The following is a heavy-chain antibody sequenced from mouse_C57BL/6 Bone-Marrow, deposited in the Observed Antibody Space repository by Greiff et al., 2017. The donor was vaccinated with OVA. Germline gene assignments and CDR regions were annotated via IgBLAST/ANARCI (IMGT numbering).Heavy chain of an antibody. Sequence: VQLQQSGPVLVKPGASVTMSCKASGYTFTDYYMYWVKQTHGKSLEWIGVINPYNGGTSYNQNFKGKATLPVDKSSSTAYMELNSLTSANSSFYYYAECGFAYWGQGTLVTVSA. CDR3: AECGFAY. D-gene: IGHD6-1*01. J-gene: IGHJ3*01. CDR2: INPYNGGT. V-gene: IGHV1-19*01. CDR1: GYTFTDYY.